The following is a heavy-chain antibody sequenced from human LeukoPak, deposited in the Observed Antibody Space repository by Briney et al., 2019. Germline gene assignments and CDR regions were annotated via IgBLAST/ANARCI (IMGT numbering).Heavy chain of an antibody. J-gene: IGHJ3*02. CDR2: IYYSGST. CDR3: ARGGYNWKLKLDAFDI. V-gene: IGHV4-59*01. CDR1: GGSISSYY. D-gene: IGHD1-20*01. Sequence: SETLSLTCTVSGGSISSYYWSWIRQPPGKGLEWIGYIYYSGSTNYNPSLKSRVTISVDTSKNQFSLKLSSVTAADTAVYYCARGGYNWKLKLDAFDIWGQGTMVTVSS.